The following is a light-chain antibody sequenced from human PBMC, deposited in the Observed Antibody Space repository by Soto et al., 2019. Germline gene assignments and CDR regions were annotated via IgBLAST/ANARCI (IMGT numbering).Light chain of an antibody. Sequence: DIQMTQSPSSLSASVGDRVTITCRPSQSISSYLNWYQQKPGKAPKLLIYAASSLQSGVPSRFSGSGSGTAFPLTISSLQPEDFAAYYCQRSYRTPLTFGGGTKVDIK. CDR2: AAS. J-gene: IGKJ4*01. CDR3: QRSYRTPLT. V-gene: IGKV1-39*01. CDR1: QSISSY.